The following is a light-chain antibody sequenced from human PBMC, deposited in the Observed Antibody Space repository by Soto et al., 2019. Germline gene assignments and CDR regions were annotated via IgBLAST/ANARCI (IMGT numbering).Light chain of an antibody. CDR3: SSYTSSSTYV. V-gene: IGLV2-14*03. CDR1: SSDVGGYNY. Sequence: QSALTQPAPVSGSPGQSITISCTGTSSDVGGYNYVSWYQHHPGKAPKLMIYDVTNRPSGVSYRFSGSKSGNTASLTISGLQAEDEADYYCSSYTSSSTYVFGTGTKVTVL. CDR2: DVT. J-gene: IGLJ1*01.